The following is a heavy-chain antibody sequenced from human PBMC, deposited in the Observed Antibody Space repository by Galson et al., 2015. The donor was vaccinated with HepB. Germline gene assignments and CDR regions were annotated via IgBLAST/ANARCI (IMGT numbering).Heavy chain of an antibody. V-gene: IGHV3-7*03. CDR3: TRSGSPGSIDY. Sequence: SLRLSCAASGFTFSFYWMTWVRQAPGKGLEWVATINHDGSKKYYLDSVKGRLTASKDNAKNSLFLLMNSLRAEDTAVYYCTRSGSPGSIDYWGQGTLVTVSS. J-gene: IGHJ4*02. CDR1: GFTFSFYW. CDR2: INHDGSKK. D-gene: IGHD3-10*01.